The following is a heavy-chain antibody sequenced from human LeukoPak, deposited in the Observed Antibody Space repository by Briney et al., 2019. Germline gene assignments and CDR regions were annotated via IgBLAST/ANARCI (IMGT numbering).Heavy chain of an antibody. CDR1: GYTFTEFY. J-gene: IGHJ4*02. CDR3: AGGVGIDY. V-gene: IGHV1-2*02. Sequence: ASVKVSCKASGYTFTEFYIHWVRQAPGQGLEWMGWINPNGGGTNYAQKFQGRVTLTRDTSITTAYMELSRLRSEDTALYYCAGGVGIDYWGQGTLVTVSS. CDR2: INPNGGGT. D-gene: IGHD1-1*01.